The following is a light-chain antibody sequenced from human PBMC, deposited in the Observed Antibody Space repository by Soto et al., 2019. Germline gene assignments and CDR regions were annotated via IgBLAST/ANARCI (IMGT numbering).Light chain of an antibody. CDR1: SSDVGGYNA. CDR3: SSNTPTWV. V-gene: IGLV2-14*01. J-gene: IGLJ3*02. CDR2: EIT. Sequence: QSALTQPPSVSGSPGQSISISCTGTSSDVGGYNAISWYQHPPVKAPKLIIYEITKRPAGISNRFSGSKSANTASLTISGLQADDEADYLCSSNTPTWVFGGGTKLTVL.